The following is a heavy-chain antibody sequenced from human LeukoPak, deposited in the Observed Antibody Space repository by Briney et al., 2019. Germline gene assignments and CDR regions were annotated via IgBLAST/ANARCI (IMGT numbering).Heavy chain of an antibody. D-gene: IGHD4-17*01. J-gene: IGHJ4*02. CDR3: ARGAPPTAYYGDYGSY. CDR2: ISYDGSNK. V-gene: IGHV3-30*19. Sequence: SGGSLRLSCAASGFSFSNHGIHWVRQAPGKGLEWVAVISYDGSNKYYADSVKGRFTISRDNSKNTLYLQMNSLRAEDTAVYYCARGAPPTAYYGDYGSYWGQGTLVTVSS. CDR1: GFSFSNHG.